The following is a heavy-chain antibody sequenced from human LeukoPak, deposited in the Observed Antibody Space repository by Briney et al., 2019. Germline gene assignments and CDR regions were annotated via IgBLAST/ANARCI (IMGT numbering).Heavy chain of an antibody. V-gene: IGHV3-66*01. CDR1: GFTVSSNY. Sequence: PGGSLRLSCAASGFTVSSNYMSWVRQAPGKGLEWVSVIYSGGSTYYADSVKGRFTISRDNSKNTLYLQMNSLRAEDTAVYYCASVGGGYSHGDFDYWGQGTLVTVSS. D-gene: IGHD5-18*01. J-gene: IGHJ4*02. CDR2: IYSGGST. CDR3: ASVGGGYSHGDFDY.